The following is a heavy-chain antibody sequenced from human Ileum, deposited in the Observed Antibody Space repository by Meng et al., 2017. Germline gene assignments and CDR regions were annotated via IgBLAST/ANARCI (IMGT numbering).Heavy chain of an antibody. V-gene: IGHV1-3*01. D-gene: IGHD2-2*01. Sequence: QVQLVQSGAEVKKPGASVKVSCKASGYTFTNYAMHWVRQAPGQRLEWMGWIIAGSGKTKYSQRIQGRVSITRDTSASTVYMERSRRGYEDTAVYYCARDEGIPASLDSWGQGTLVTVSS. CDR1: GYTFTNYA. J-gene: IGHJ4*02. CDR3: ARDEGIPASLDS. CDR2: IIAGSGKT.